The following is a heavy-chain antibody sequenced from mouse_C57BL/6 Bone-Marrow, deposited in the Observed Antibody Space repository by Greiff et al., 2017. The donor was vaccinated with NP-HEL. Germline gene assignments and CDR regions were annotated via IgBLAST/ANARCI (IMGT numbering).Heavy chain of an antibody. V-gene: IGHV5-4*01. CDR3: ARGYYGSSSYFDY. D-gene: IGHD1-1*01. J-gene: IGHJ2*01. CDR2: ISDGGSYT. CDR1: GFTFSSYA. Sequence: DVHLVESGGGLVKPGGSLKLSCAASGFTFSSYAMSWVRQTPEKRLEWVATISDGGSYTYYPDNVKGRFTISRDNAKNNLYLQMSHLKSEDTAMYYRARGYYGSSSYFDYWGQGTTLTVSS.